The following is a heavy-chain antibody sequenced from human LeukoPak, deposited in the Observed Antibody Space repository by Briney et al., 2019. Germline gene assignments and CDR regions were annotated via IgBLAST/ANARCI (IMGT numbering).Heavy chain of an antibody. CDR2: ISGSGGST. J-gene: IGHJ4*02. V-gene: IGHV3-23*01. CDR1: GFTFSSYS. D-gene: IGHD5-18*01. CDR3: AKDPQIKRGYSNAY. Sequence: GGSLRLSCAASGFTFSSYSMSWVRQAPGKGLEWVWAISGSGGSTYYPGSVRGGFTISRDNTKNTLYMQMNGLRAENTAVYYCAKDPQIKRGYSNAYWGQGTLVTVSS.